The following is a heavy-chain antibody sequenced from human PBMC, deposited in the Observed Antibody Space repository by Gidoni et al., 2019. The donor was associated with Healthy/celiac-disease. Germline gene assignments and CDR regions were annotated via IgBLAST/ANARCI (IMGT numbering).Heavy chain of an antibody. J-gene: IGHJ6*02. CDR2: ISPGDSDT. CDR3: ARHRARDSSGWYRNPNYYYGMDV. V-gene: IGHV5-51*01. CDR1: GYSFTSYW. Sequence: EVQRVQSGAEVKKPGESLKISCMGSGYSFTSYWIGWVRQMPGKGLEWMGIISPGDSDTRYSPSFQGQVAISADKSISTAYLQWSSLKASDTAMYYCARHRARDSSGWYRNPNYYYGMDVWGQGTTVTVSS. D-gene: IGHD6-19*01.